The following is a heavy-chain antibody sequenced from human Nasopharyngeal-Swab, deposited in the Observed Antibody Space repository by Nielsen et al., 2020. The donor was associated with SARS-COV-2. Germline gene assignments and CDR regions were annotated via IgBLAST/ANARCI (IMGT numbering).Heavy chain of an antibody. CDR2: IASYGAT. Sequence: GESLKISCAASGFTLRSYDVHWVRQTPGEGLAWVSVIASYGATSYLDSVKGRFTVSRDNVKHSVYLQMNGLRAGDTAVYYCAREQLCIRGTRCLDAFDIWGQGTMVTVSS. D-gene: IGHD2-2*01. CDR3: AREQLCIRGTRCLDAFDI. J-gene: IGHJ3*02. V-gene: IGHV3-13*01. CDR1: GFTLRSYD.